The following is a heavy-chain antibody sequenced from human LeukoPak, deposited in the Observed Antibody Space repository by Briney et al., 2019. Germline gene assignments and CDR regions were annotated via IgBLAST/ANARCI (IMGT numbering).Heavy chain of an antibody. V-gene: IGHV1-24*01. Sequence: GASVKVSCKVSGYTLTELSMHWVRQAPGKGLEWMGGFDPEDGETIYAQKFQGRVTMTEDTSTDTAYMELSSLRSEDTAVYYCATAAMVPYWPMVRSFDYWGQGTLVTVSS. CDR1: GYTLTELS. J-gene: IGHJ4*02. CDR3: ATAAMVPYWPMVRSFDY. CDR2: FDPEDGET. D-gene: IGHD3-10*01.